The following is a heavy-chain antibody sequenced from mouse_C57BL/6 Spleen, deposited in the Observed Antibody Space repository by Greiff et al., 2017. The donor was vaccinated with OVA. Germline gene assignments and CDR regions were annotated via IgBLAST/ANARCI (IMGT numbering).Heavy chain of an antibody. V-gene: IGHV1-22*01. CDR3: ARGRKYYSNLFAY. Sequence: EVQLQESGPELVKPGASVKMSCKASGYTFTDYNMHWVKQSHGKSLEWIGYINPNNGGTSYNQKFKGKATLTVNKSSSTAYMELRSLTSEDSAVYYCARGRKYYSNLFAYWGQGTLVTVSA. D-gene: IGHD2-5*01. CDR1: GYTFTDYN. CDR2: INPNNGGT. J-gene: IGHJ3*01.